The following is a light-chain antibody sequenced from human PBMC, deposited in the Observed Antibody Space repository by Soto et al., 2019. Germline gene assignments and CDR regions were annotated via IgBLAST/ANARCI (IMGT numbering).Light chain of an antibody. CDR1: QSVLHRSNRKNY. CDR2: WAS. V-gene: IGKV4-1*01. CDR3: QQYYTTPPPA. Sequence: DIVMTQSPDSLAVSLGERATINCKSIQSVLHRSNRKNYLAWYQQKPGQPPKLLIYWASTREFGVPDRFSGSGSATDFTLTINSLQAEDVAVYYCQQYYTTPPPAFGQGTKVEIK. J-gene: IGKJ1*01.